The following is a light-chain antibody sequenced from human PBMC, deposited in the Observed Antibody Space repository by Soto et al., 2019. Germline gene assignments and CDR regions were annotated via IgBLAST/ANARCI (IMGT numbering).Light chain of an antibody. CDR3: CSYTSTSTRV. CDR1: SSDIGAYNY. V-gene: IGLV2-14*01. J-gene: IGLJ1*01. CDR2: EVN. Sequence: QSALTQPASLSGSPGQSITISCTGNSSDIGAYNYVSWYQQHPGKAPKLMIYEVNNRPSGVSNRFSGSKSGNTAYLTISGLQVEDEAEYYCCSYTSTSTRVFGAGTKLTVL.